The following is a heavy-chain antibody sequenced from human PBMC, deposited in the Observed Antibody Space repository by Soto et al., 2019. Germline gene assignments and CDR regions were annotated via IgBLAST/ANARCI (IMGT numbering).Heavy chain of an antibody. J-gene: IGHJ4*02. CDR1: GFTFSSYA. CDR3: AKVSSSMITFGGVIASKLYFDY. CDR2: ISGSGGST. Sequence: GGSLRLSCAASGFTFSSYAMSWVRQAPGKGLEWVSAISGSGGSTYYADSVKGRFTISRDNSKNTLYLQMNSLRAEDTAVYYCAKVSSSMITFGGVIASKLYFDYWGQGTLVTVSS. V-gene: IGHV3-23*01. D-gene: IGHD3-16*02.